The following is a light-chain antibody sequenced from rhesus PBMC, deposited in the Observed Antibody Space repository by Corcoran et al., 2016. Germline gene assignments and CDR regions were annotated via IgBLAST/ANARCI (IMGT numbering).Light chain of an antibody. J-gene: IGKJ1*01. V-gene: IGKV1-22*01. Sequence: DIQMTQSPSSLSASVGDTVTITCRASQGINNWLAWYQQRPGNAPRLLIYAASGLQSGVPSRFSGSGSGTDFILTVRSLQSEDFATYYCQQYSSRPWTFGQGTKVEIK. CDR2: AAS. CDR1: QGINNW. CDR3: QQYSSRPWT.